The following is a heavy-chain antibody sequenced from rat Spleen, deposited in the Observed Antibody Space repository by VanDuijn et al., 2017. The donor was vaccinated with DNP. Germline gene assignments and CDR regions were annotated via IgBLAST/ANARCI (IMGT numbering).Heavy chain of an antibody. J-gene: IGHJ4*01. CDR1: GFTFSNYG. V-gene: IGHV5S13*01. CDR2: ISTGGGNT. Sequence: EVKLVESGGGLVQPGRSLKLSCAASGFTFSNYGMAWVRQAPKKGLEWVASISTGGGNTYYRDSVKGRFTISRDNAKNTQYLQMDSLRSEDTATYYCARHRTIMPYYYAMDAWGQGASVTVSS. CDR3: ARHRTIMPYYYAMDA. D-gene: IGHD1-12*01.